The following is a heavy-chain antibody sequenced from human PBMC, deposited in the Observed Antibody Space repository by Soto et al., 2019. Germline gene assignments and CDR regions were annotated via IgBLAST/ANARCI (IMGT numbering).Heavy chain of an antibody. CDR2: ISNDGSTT. D-gene: IGHD3-22*01. CDR1: GFTFSSHW. CDR3: ARDCYDSNGYYSSSFDY. J-gene: IGHJ4*02. V-gene: IGHV3-74*01. Sequence: GGSLRLSCAASGFTFSSHWMHWVRQAPGKGLVWVSRISNDGSTTTYADSVGGRFTISRDNAKNTLYLQMNSLRAEDTAVYYCARDCYDSNGYYSSSFDYWGQGTLVTVSS.